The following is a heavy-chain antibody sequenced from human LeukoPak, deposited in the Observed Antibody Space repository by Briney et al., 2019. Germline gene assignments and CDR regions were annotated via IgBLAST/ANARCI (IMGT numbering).Heavy chain of an antibody. CDR3: ARVYSSSWTLDY. V-gene: IGHV4-31*03. Sequence: SETLSLTCTVSGGSISSGGYYWSWIRQHPGTGLEWIGYIYYSGSTYYNPSLKSRVTISVDTSKNQFSLKLSSVTAADTAVYYCARVYSSSWTLDYWGQGTLVTVSS. CDR1: GGSISSGGYY. CDR2: IYYSGST. D-gene: IGHD6-13*01. J-gene: IGHJ4*02.